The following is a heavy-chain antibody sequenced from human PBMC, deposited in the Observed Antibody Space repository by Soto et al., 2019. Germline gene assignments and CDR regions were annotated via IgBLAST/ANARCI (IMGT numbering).Heavy chain of an antibody. D-gene: IGHD6-13*01. V-gene: IGHV1-46*03. CDR2: INPSGGST. CDR1: GYTFTSYY. CDR3: ARDVYREQQLSFMDV. J-gene: IGHJ6*03. Sequence: ASVKVSCKASGYTFTSYYMHWVRQAPGQGLERMGIINPSGGSTSYAQKFQGRVTMTRDTSTSTVYMELSSLRSEDTAVYYCARDVYREQQLSFMDVWGKGTTVTVSS.